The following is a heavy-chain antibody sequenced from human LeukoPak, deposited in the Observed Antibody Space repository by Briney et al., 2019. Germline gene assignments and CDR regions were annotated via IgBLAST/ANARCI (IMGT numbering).Heavy chain of an antibody. Sequence: GASVKVSCKASGYTFTGYYMHWVRQAPGQGLEWMGWINPNSGGTNYAQKFQGRVTMTRDTSISTAYMELSRLRSDDTAVYYCXXXXXXXXXXXXDYYYGMDVWGQGTTVTVSS. CDR3: XXXXXXXXXXXXDYYYGMDV. CDR2: INPNSGGT. J-gene: IGHJ6*02. V-gene: IGHV1-2*02. CDR1: GYTFTGYY.